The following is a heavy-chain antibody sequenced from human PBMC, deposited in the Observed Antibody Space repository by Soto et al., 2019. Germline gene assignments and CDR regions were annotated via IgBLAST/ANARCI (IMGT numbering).Heavy chain of an antibody. CDR1: GFTFSSYG. J-gene: IGHJ4*02. D-gene: IGHD4-4*01. CDR3: ALGTTVRRWFFFDY. V-gene: IGHV3-33*01. Sequence: GGSLRLSCAASGFTFSSYGMHWVRQAPGKGLEWVAVIWYDGSNKYYADSVKGRFTISRDNSKNTLYLQMNSLRAEDTAVYYCALGTTVRRWFFFDYWGQGTLVTVSS. CDR2: IWYDGSNK.